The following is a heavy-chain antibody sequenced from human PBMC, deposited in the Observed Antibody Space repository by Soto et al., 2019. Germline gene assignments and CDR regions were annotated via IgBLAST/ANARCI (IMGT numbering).Heavy chain of an antibody. CDR3: ARGMAAGTTVYGMDV. CDR1: GGSISSGGYY. Sequence: QVQLQESGPGLVKPSQTLSLTCTVSGGSISSGGYYWSWIRQHPGKGLEWIGYIYYSGSTYYNPSLKSRVTISVDTYKNQSSLKLSSVTAADTAVYYCARGMAAGTTVYGMDVWGQGTTVTVSS. J-gene: IGHJ6*02. D-gene: IGHD6-13*01. CDR2: IYYSGST. V-gene: IGHV4-31*03.